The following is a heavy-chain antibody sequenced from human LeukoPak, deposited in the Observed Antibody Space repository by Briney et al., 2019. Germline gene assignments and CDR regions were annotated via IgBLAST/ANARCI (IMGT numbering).Heavy chain of an antibody. J-gene: IGHJ5*02. CDR1: GGSISSSSYY. Sequence: PSETLSLTCTVSGGSISSSSYYWGWIRQPPGKGLGWIGSIYYSGSTYYNPSLKSRVTISVDTSKNQFSLKLSSVTAADTAVYYCASHTSYSNWFEPWGQGTLVTVSS. V-gene: IGHV4-39*01. CDR2: IYYSGST. D-gene: IGHD4-11*01. CDR3: ASHTSYSNWFEP.